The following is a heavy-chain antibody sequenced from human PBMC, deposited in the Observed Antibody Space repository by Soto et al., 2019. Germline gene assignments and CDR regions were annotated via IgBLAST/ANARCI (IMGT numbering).Heavy chain of an antibody. J-gene: IGHJ4*02. V-gene: IGHV3-11*01. CDR3: ARHVTHRAYTMVRGVTPEVYFDY. CDR1: GFTFSDYY. Sequence: GGSLRLSCAASGFTFSDYYMSWIRQAPGKGLEWVSYISSSGSTIYYADSVKGRFTISRDNAKNSLYLQMNSLRAEDTAVYYCARHVTHRAYTMVRGVTPEVYFDYWGQGTLVTVSS. D-gene: IGHD3-10*01. CDR2: ISSSGSTI.